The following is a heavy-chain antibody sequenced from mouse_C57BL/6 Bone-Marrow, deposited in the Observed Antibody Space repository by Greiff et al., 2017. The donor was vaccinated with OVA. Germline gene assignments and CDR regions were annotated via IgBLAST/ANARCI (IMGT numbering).Heavy chain of an antibody. V-gene: IGHV1-82*01. CDR1: GYAFSSSW. J-gene: IGHJ2*01. Sequence: VKLMESGPELVKPGASVKISCKASGYAFSSSWMNWVKQRPGKGLEWIGRIYPGDGDTNYNGKFKGKATLTADKSSSTAYMQLSSLTSEDSAVYFCAKTAQATGYFDYWGQGTTLTVSS. D-gene: IGHD3-2*02. CDR2: IYPGDGDT. CDR3: AKTAQATGYFDY.